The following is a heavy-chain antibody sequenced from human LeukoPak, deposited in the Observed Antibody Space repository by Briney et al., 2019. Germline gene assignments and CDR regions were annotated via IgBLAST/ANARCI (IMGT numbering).Heavy chain of an antibody. D-gene: IGHD3-3*01. CDR3: ARLLYYDFWSGYSTQSYMDV. CDR1: GYSFTSYW. Sequence: GESLKISCNGSGYSFTSYWIGWVRQMPGKGLEWMGIIYPGDSDTRYSPSFQGQVTISADKSISTAYLQWSSLKASDTAMYYCARLLYYDFWSGYSTQSYMDVWGKGTTVTVSS. J-gene: IGHJ6*03. V-gene: IGHV5-51*01. CDR2: IYPGDSDT.